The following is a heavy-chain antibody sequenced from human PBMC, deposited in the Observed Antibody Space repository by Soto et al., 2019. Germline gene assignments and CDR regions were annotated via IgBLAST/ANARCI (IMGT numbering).Heavy chain of an antibody. J-gene: IGHJ4*02. CDR2: ISGSGGST. CDR1: GFTFSSYA. D-gene: IGHD3-10*01. Sequence: EVQLLESGGGLVQPGGSLRLSCAASGFTFSSYAMSWVRQAPGKGLEWVSAISGSGGSTYYADSVKGRFTISRDNSKNTLYLQMNSLRAEDTAVYYCAQGGDYYGSVSYSVPFDYWGQGTLVTASS. CDR3: AQGGDYYGSVSYSVPFDY. V-gene: IGHV3-23*01.